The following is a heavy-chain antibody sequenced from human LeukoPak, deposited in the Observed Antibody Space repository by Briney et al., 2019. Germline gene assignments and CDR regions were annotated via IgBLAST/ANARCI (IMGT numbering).Heavy chain of an antibody. D-gene: IGHD6-19*01. CDR3: ARGSSSGWPY. CDR2: INHSGST. CDR1: GGSFIGYY. V-gene: IGHV4-34*01. J-gene: IGHJ4*02. Sequence: SETLSLTCAVYGGSFIGYYWSWIRQPPGKGLEWIGEINHSGSTNYNPSLKSRVTISVDTSKNQFSLKLSSVTAADTAVYYCARGSSSGWPYWGQGTLVTVSS.